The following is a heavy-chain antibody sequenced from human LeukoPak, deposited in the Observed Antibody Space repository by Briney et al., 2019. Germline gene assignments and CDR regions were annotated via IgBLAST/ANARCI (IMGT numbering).Heavy chain of an antibody. D-gene: IGHD3-10*01. Sequence: GGSLRLSCAASGFTFRNYVIHWVRQAPGKGLEWVAVTSSDLNLKLYADSVKGRFTISRDNSRSTLYLQMNSLRPEDTAIYYCAREGYYGSGSPPSLYFDYWGQGTLVTASS. CDR3: AREGYYGSGSPPSLYFDY. CDR2: TSSDLNLK. CDR1: GFTFRNYV. J-gene: IGHJ4*02. V-gene: IGHV3-30-3*01.